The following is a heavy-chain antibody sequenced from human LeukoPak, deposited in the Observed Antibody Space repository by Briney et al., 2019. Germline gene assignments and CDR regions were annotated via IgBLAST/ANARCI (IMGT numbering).Heavy chain of an antibody. CDR3: ARESFGGSPLVH. V-gene: IGHV4-39*07. CDR1: RGSISSTTCY. CDR2: IYYSGHT. J-gene: IGHJ4*02. D-gene: IGHD2-15*01. Sequence: SSETLSLNCTVSRGSISSTTCYWRWLRQPPGKGLEWIGSIYYSGHTYCNQSLRGRVTFSLDTSTNHVSPILSSVTLADTAVYFCARESFGGSPLVHWGQGTLVTVSS.